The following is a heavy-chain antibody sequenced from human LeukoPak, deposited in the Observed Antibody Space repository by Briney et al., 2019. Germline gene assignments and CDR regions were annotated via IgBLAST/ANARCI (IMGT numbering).Heavy chain of an antibody. CDR3: ASAEPRGIIWYPY. CDR2: IYHSGST. CDR1: GGSISSSNW. J-gene: IGHJ4*02. Sequence: SETLSLTCAVSGGSISSSNWWSWVRQPPGKGLEWIGEIYHSGSTNYNPSLKSRVTISVDKSKNQFSLWLSSVTAADTAVYYCASAEPRGIIWYPYWGQGTLVPVSS. V-gene: IGHV4-4*02. D-gene: IGHD6-13*01.